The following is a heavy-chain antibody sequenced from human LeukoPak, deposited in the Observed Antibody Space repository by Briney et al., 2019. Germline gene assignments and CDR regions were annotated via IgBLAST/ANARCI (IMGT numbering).Heavy chain of an antibody. J-gene: IGHJ4*02. CDR3: ARERPIITYFDY. CDR2: VWSDGTNK. V-gene: IGHV3-33*01. CDR1: GFTFSSYG. Sequence: PGGSLRLSCAASGFTFSSYGIHWVRQAPGKGLEWVAVVWSDGTNKYYADSVKGRFTISRDNSKNTLSLQMNSLRAEDTALYYCARERPIITYFDYWGQGTLVTVSS. D-gene: IGHD5-24*01.